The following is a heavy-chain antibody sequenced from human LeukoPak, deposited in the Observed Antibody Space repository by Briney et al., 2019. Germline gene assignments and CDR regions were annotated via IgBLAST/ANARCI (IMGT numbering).Heavy chain of an antibody. CDR1: GGSFSGYY. V-gene: IGHV4-34*01. Sequence: SETLSLTCAVYGGSFSGYYWSWIRQPPGKGLEWIGEINHSGSTNYNPSLKSRVTISVDTSKNQFSLKLSSVTAADTAVYYCARSSSSWYDAFDIWGQGTMVTVSS. J-gene: IGHJ3*02. CDR3: ARSSSSWYDAFDI. CDR2: INHSGST. D-gene: IGHD6-13*01.